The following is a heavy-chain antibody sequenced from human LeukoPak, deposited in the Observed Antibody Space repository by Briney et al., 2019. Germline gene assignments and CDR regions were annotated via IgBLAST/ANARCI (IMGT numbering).Heavy chain of an antibody. CDR1: GFTFSSYG. Sequence: GGSLRLSCAASGFTFSSYGMHWVRQAPGKGLEWVAVISHDGSNKYYADSVKGRFTISRDNSKNTLYVQMNSLRVEDTAVYYCVLGHYGGLFDNWGQGTLVTVSS. CDR2: ISHDGSNK. J-gene: IGHJ4*02. D-gene: IGHD4-23*01. V-gene: IGHV3-30*03. CDR3: VLGHYGGLFDN.